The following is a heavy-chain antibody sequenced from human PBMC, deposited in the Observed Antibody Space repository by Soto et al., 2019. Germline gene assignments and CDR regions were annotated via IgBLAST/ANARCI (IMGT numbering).Heavy chain of an antibody. Sequence: SETLSLTFTVSGCSISYYYWSWIRQSPGKGLEWIGYIHYSGSTSYNPSLNSRVTMSLDTSKNHFSLKLSAVTAADTAIYYCARDESGSSWYGWFDPWGQGTLVTVS. CDR3: ARDESGSSWYGWFDP. CDR2: IHYSGST. CDR1: GCSISYYY. D-gene: IGHD6-13*01. J-gene: IGHJ5*02. V-gene: IGHV4-59*01.